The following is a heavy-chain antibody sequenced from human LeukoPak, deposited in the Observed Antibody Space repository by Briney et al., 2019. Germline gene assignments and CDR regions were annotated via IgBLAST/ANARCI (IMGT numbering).Heavy chain of an antibody. CDR1: GGSISSSSYY. V-gene: IGHV4-39*01. CDR3: ARPRSLRDAFDI. Sequence: SETLSLTCTVSGGSISSSSYYWGWIRQPPGKGLEWIGSIYYSGSTYYNPALKSRVTISVDTSKNQFSLKLSSVTAADTAVYYGARPRSLRDAFDIWGQGTMVTVSS. J-gene: IGHJ3*02. CDR2: IYYSGST.